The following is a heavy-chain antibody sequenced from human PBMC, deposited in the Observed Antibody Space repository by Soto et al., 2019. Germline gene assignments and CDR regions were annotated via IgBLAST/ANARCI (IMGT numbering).Heavy chain of an antibody. CDR2: INPNSGGT. D-gene: IGHD1-1*01. CDR1: GYTLTGYY. CDR3: ARCQIELERSPYYYYYGMDV. Sequence: ASVKVSCKASGYTLTGYYMHWVRQAPGQGLEWMGWINPNSGGTNYAQKFQGWVTMTRDTSISTAYMELSRLRSDDTAVYYCARCQIELERSPYYYYYGMDVWGQGTTVTVSS. J-gene: IGHJ6*02. V-gene: IGHV1-2*04.